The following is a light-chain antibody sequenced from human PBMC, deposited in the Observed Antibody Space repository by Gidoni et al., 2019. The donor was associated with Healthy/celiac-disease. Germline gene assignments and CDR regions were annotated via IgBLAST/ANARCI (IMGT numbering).Light chain of an antibody. V-gene: IGKV1-39*01. CDR1: QSISSY. J-gene: IGKJ1*01. CDR2: AAS. CDR3: QQSYSTLRT. Sequence: GDRVTITCRASQSISSYLNWYQQKPGKPPKLLIYAASSLQSGVPSRFSGSGSGTDFTLTISSLQPEDFATYYCQQSYSTLRTFGQGTKVEIK.